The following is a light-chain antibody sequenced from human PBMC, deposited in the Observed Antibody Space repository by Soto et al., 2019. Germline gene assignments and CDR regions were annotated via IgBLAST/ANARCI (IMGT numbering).Light chain of an antibody. V-gene: IGKV2-30*02. CDR2: KVS. CDR3: MQGTHWPIT. Sequence: DFVIAQSPLSLAVTVCQPGCISLRSNQXLVHSDGIAYFSWFQQRPGRSPRRLIYKVSNRDSGVPARFSGSGSGTDFALKISRVEAEDVGVYYCMQGTHWPITFGQGTRLEIK. J-gene: IGKJ5*01. CDR1: QXLVHSDGIAY.